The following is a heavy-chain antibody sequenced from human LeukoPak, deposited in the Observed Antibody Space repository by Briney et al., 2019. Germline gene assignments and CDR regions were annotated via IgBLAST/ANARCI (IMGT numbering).Heavy chain of an antibody. Sequence: GGSLRLSCAASGFTFSSYEMNWVRQAPGKGLEWVSYISSSGSTIYYADSVKGRFTISRDDAKNSLYLQMNSLRAEDTAVYYCAREVVLRYFDRWGQGTLVTVSS. J-gene: IGHJ4*02. CDR2: ISSSGSTI. V-gene: IGHV3-48*03. CDR3: AREVVLRYFDR. D-gene: IGHD3-9*01. CDR1: GFTFSSYE.